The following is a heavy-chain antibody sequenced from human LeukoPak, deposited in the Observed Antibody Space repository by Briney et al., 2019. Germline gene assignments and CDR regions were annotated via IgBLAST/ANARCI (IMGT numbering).Heavy chain of an antibody. J-gene: IGHJ4*02. CDR3: VRDHYGNSGYLL. CDR2: ISSTGGYL. D-gene: IGHD3-22*01. V-gene: IGHV3-21*01. CDR1: GYDLSDYG. Sequence: PGGSLRLSCVGHGYDLSDYGMKRVRQAAGKGLEFVSSISSTGGYLYHAESVKGRFTMSRDNAENSVYLQMNSLSVEDTAVYFCVRDHYGNSGYLLWGQGTLVTVSS.